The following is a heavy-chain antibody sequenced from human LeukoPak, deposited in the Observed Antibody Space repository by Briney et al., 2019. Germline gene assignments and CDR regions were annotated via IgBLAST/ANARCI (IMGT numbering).Heavy chain of an antibody. D-gene: IGHD6-13*01. CDR3: ARDESWSSSWLDY. Sequence: KASETLSLTCTVSGGSISSYYWSWIRQSPGKGLEWIGYVYYSGTTNYNPSLKSRVTMSVDTSKNQFSLKLSSVTAADTAVYYCARDESWSSSWLDYWGQGTLVTVSS. J-gene: IGHJ4*02. CDR1: GGSISSYY. CDR2: VYYSGTT. V-gene: IGHV4-59*12.